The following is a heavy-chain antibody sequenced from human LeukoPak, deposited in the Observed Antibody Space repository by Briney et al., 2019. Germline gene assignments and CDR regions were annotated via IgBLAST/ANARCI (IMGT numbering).Heavy chain of an antibody. CDR1: GFTFSDYY. V-gene: IGHV3-11*04. J-gene: IGHJ3*02. Sequence: GGSLRLSCAASGFTFSDYYMSWIRQAPGKGLEWVSYISSSGSTIYYADSVKGRFTISRDNAKNSLYLQMNSLRAEDTAVYYCARDAVGILPKTDAFDIWGQGTMVTVSS. D-gene: IGHD2-15*01. CDR3: ARDAVGILPKTDAFDI. CDR2: ISSSGSTI.